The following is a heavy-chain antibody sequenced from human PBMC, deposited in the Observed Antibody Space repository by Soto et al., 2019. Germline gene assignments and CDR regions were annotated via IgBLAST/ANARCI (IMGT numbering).Heavy chain of an antibody. CDR2: IYWNDDK. CDR1: GFSLRTTGVG. Sequence: QITLKESGPTLVEPTQTLTLTCTYSGFSLRTTGVGVGWIQQPPGKALEWLGIIYWNDDKRYSPSLKNRFTLTSDISKSQVVLTMTNMDPADTATYYCAHTWGLPFDYWGQGTLVIVSS. D-gene: IGHD3-16*01. V-gene: IGHV2-5*01. CDR3: AHTWGLPFDY. J-gene: IGHJ4*02.